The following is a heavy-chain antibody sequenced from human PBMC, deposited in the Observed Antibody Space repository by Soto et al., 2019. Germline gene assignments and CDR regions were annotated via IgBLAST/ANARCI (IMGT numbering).Heavy chain of an antibody. Sequence: ASVKLSCNASGYTFTGYYMHWVRQAPGQGLEWMGWINPNSGGTNYAQKFQGWVTMTRDTSISTAYMELSRLRSDDTAVYYCARGGDFWSGYYERNDYYFDYWGQGTLVTVSS. CDR2: INPNSGGT. V-gene: IGHV1-2*04. J-gene: IGHJ4*02. D-gene: IGHD3-3*01. CDR3: ARGGDFWSGYYERNDYYFDY. CDR1: GYTFTGYY.